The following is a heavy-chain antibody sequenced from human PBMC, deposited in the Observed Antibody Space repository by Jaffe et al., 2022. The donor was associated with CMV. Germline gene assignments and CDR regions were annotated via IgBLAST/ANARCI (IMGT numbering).Heavy chain of an antibody. CDR1: GFTFSSYG. D-gene: IGHD3-22*01. CDR3: AKGSPDYYRAPFHYYYYYGMDV. V-gene: IGHV3-30*18. J-gene: IGHJ6*02. CDR2: ISYDGSNK. Sequence: QVQLVESGGGVVQPGRSLRLSCAASGFTFSSYGMHWVRQAPGKGLEWVAVISYDGSNKYYADSVKGRFTISRDNSKNTLYLQMNSLRAEDTAVYYCAKGSPDYYRAPFHYYYYYGMDVWGQGTTVTVSS.